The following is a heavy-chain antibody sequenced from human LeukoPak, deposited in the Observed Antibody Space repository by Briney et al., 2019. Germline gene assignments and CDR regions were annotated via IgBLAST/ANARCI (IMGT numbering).Heavy chain of an antibody. V-gene: IGHV3-7*01. CDR1: GFTFNNYW. Sequence: GGSLRLSCAASGFTFNNYWMSWVRQAPGKGLEWVANINQGGNEKYYVDSVRGRFTISRDNAKNSLYLQMNSLRDEDTSVYYCARDFGTTGYDLYDYWGQGTLVNVSS. CDR3: ARDFGTTGYDLYDY. D-gene: IGHD3-9*01. J-gene: IGHJ4*02. CDR2: INQGGNEK.